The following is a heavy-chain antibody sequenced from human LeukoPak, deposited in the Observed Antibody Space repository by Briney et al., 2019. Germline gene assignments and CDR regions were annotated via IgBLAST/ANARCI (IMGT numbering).Heavy chain of an antibody. D-gene: IGHD2-21*02. V-gene: IGHV3-9*01. Sequence: PGGSLRLSCATSGFTFDDYPMRWVRQAPGKGLEWVSSISWNSGTIGYADSVKGRFTISRDNAKNSLYLQMNSLRPEDTASYYCAKDISWGVVTTIFDYWGPGTLVTVSS. CDR2: ISWNSGTI. J-gene: IGHJ4*02. CDR3: AKDISWGVVTTIFDY. CDR1: GFTFDDYP.